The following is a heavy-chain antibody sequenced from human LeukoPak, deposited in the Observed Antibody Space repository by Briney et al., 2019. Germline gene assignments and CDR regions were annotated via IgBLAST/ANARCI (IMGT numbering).Heavy chain of an antibody. CDR2: INTNTGNP. J-gene: IGHJ4*02. V-gene: IGHV7-4-1*02. CDR1: GYTFTSYA. Sequence: ASVKVSCKASGYTFTSYAMIWVRQAPGQGLEWMGWINTNTGNPTYAQGFTGRFVFSLDTSVSTAYLQISSLTAEDTATYYCARVRDWDYFDYRGQGTLVTVSS. CDR3: ARVRDWDYFDY. D-gene: IGHD3/OR15-3a*01.